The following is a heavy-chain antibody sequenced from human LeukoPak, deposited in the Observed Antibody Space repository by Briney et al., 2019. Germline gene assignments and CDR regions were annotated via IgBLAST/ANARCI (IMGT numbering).Heavy chain of an antibody. J-gene: IGHJ5*02. CDR2: IIPIFGTA. CDR3: ASAIAAAGDGENWFDP. CDR1: GGTFSSYA. V-gene: IGHV1-69*05. Sequence: SVKVSCKASGGTFSSYAISWVRQAPGQGLEWMGGIIPIFGTANYAQKFQGGVTITTDESTSTAYMELSSLRSEDTAVYYCASAIAAAGDGENWFDPWGQGTLVTVS. D-gene: IGHD6-13*01.